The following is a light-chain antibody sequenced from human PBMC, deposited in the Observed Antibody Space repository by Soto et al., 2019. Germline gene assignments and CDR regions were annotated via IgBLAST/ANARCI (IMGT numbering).Light chain of an antibody. CDR3: QQYNNWPPIT. CDR2: GAS. J-gene: IGKJ5*01. Sequence: EIVLTQSPGTLSLSPGERATLSCRASQSVSSSYLAWYQQKPGQAPRLLIYGASSRATGIAARFSGSGSGTDFTLTISRLEPEDFAVYYCQQYNNWPPITFGQGKRLEIK. CDR1: QSVSSSY. V-gene: IGKV3-20*01.